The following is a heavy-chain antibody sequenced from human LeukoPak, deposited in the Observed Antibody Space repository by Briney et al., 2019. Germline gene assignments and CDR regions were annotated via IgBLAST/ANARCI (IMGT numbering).Heavy chain of an antibody. CDR2: IINSGKTI. CDR3: ARAGSYYNSFEF. J-gene: IGHJ3*01. Sequence: GGSLRLSCAASGFNSTMYSTRWVRQVPGNGLEWVSYIINSGKTIYYTDSVKGRFTISRDNAKNSLFLQMNSLRVEDTAVYYCARAGSYYNSFEFWGQGTMVTVSS. D-gene: IGHD1-26*01. V-gene: IGHV3-48*04. CDR1: GFNSTMYS.